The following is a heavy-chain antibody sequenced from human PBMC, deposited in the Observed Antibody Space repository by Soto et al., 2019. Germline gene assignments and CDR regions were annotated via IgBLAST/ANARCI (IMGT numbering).Heavy chain of an antibody. V-gene: IGHV5-51*01. CDR3: ARRDGYKIDY. CDR2: IYPGDSDI. D-gene: IGHD5-12*01. J-gene: IGHJ4*02. Sequence: GESLKISCKVSGYSFPNYWIGWVRQVPGKGLEWMGIIYPGDSDIRYSPSFQGQVTISADKSISTAYLQWRSLKASDNAMYYCARRDGYKIDYWGQGTLVTVSS. CDR1: GYSFPNYW.